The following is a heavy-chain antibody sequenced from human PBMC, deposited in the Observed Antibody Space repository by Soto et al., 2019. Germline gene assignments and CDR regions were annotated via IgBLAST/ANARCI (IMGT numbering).Heavy chain of an antibody. CDR3: AREWELLYGMDV. J-gene: IGHJ6*02. V-gene: IGHV3-30-3*01. CDR1: GFTFSSYA. D-gene: IGHD1-26*01. Sequence: QVQLVESGGGVVQPGRSLRLSCAASGFTFSSYAMQWVRQAPGKGLEWVAVISYDGSNKYYADSVKGRFTISRDNSKNTLYLQMNSLRAEDTAVYYCAREWELLYGMDVWGQWTTVTVSS. CDR2: ISYDGSNK.